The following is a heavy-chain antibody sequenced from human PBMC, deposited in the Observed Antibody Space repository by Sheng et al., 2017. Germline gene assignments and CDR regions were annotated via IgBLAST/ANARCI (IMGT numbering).Heavy chain of an antibody. V-gene: IGHV1-18*01. CDR1: GYTFASYG. CDR2: ISGYNGNT. D-gene: IGHD3-10*01. Sequence: QVQLVQSGVEVKKPGASVKVSCKTSGYTFASYGISWVRQAPGQGLEWMGWISGYNGNTNYVKKFQGRVTMTADTSTSTVYLELRSLRSEDTAVYYCARDPLILLQGVIITPYFDRWGRGNPGHRLL. J-gene: IGHJ4*02. CDR3: ARDPLILLQGVIITPYFDR.